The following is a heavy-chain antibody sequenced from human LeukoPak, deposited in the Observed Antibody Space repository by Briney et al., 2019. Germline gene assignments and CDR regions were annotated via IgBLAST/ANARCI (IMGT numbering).Heavy chain of an antibody. V-gene: IGHV1-18*01. Sequence: GASVKVSCRASGYTFTNYGIGWVRQAPGQGLEWVGWISPYNGYTKYAQRLRGRVTMTTDTSTTTAYLELRSLRPDDTALYYCARELSGVPAATQGYFDPWGQGTLVTASS. CDR1: GYTFTNYG. D-gene: IGHD2-2*01. CDR3: ARELSGVPAATQGYFDP. CDR2: ISPYNGYT. J-gene: IGHJ5*02.